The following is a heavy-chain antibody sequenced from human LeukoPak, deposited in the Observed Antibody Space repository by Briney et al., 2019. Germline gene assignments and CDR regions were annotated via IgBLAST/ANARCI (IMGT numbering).Heavy chain of an antibody. CDR2: IYSGGST. CDR1: GFTVSSNY. V-gene: IGHV3-53*01. CDR3: ARVAYCGGDCYSGNWFDP. J-gene: IGHJ5*02. D-gene: IGHD2-21*02. Sequence: PGGSLRLSCAASGFTVSSNYMSWVRQAPGKGLEWVSVIYSGGSTYYADSVKGRFTISRDNSKNTLYLQMNSLRAEDTAVYYCARVAYCGGDCYSGNWFDPWGQGTLVTVSS.